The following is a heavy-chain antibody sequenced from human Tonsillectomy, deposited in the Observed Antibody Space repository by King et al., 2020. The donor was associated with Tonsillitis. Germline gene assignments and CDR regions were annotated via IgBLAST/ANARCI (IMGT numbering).Heavy chain of an antibody. D-gene: IGHD1-26*01. CDR2: IYYSGST. J-gene: IGHJ4*02. CDR3: AREDSGSFTVDY. Sequence: VQLQESGPGLVKPSQTLSLTCAVSGGSISSGGYSWSWIRQPPGKGLEWIGYIYYSGSTYYNPSLKSRVTISVDTSKNQFSLKLSSVTAADTAVYYCAREDSGSFTVDYWGQGTLVTVSS. CDR1: GGSISSGGYS. V-gene: IGHV4-30-4*07.